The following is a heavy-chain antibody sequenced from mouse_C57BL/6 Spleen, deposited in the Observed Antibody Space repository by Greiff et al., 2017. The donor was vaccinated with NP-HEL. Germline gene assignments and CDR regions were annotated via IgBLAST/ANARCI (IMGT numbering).Heavy chain of an antibody. CDR3: ARGGVYDDYTSMGY. D-gene: IGHD2-4*01. Sequence: VQLLQSGPELVKPGASVKISCKASGYTFTDYYINWVKQRPGQGLEWIGWICPGSGSTYYNEKFKGKATLTVDKSSSTAYMLLSSLTSDDYAVYFGARGGVYDDYTSMGYWGQGTSVTVSS. V-gene: IGHV1-75*01. J-gene: IGHJ4*01. CDR2: ICPGSGST. CDR1: GYTFTDYY.